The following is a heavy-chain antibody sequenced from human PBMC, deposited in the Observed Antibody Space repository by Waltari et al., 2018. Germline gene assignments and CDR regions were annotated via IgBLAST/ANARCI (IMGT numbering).Heavy chain of an antibody. J-gene: IGHJ5*02. V-gene: IGHV4-61*02. Sequence: QVQLQESGPGLVKPSQTLSLTCTVSGGSISSGSYYWSWIRQPAGKGLEWIGRIYTSGSTNYNPSLKSRVTISVDTSKNQFSRKLSSVTAADTAVYYCARDSRAPGAYDSSGAYWFDPWGQGTLVTVSS. D-gene: IGHD3-22*01. CDR1: GGSISSGSYY. CDR2: IYTSGST. CDR3: ARDSRAPGAYDSSGAYWFDP.